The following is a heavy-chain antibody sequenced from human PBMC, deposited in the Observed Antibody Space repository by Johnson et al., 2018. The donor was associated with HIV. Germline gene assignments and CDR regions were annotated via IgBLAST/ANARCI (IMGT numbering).Heavy chain of an antibody. CDR1: GFTFSSYA. D-gene: IGHD6-13*01. V-gene: IGHV3-23*04. J-gene: IGHJ3*02. CDR2: ISGSGGST. CDR3: ARGQQLWDDAFDI. Sequence: VQLVESGGGLVQPGGSLRLSCGASGFTFSSYAMSWVRQAPGKGLEWVSAISGSGGSTYYADSVKGRFTISRDNSKNTLYLQMNSLRAEDTAVYYCARGQQLWDDAFDIWGQGTMVTVSS.